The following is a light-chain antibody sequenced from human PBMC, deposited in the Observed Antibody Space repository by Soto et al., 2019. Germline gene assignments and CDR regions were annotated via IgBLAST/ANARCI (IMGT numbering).Light chain of an antibody. CDR1: QGVNRK. CDR2: GAS. J-gene: IGKJ4*01. Sequence: VMSKWAATLAEAPGERVTFSCRASQGVNRKLAWYQHKPGQAPRLLISGASTGATGIPARFSGSGSGTEFTLTFCSRQSEDCAISDCQRYHTWPITFDGGTKVDI. CDR3: QRYHTWPIT. V-gene: IGKV3-15*01.